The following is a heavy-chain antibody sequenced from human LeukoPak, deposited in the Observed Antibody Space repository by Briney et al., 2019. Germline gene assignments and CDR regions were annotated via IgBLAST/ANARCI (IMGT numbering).Heavy chain of an antibody. CDR3: ARDQGGNYFDY. V-gene: IGHV3-30*04. D-gene: IGHD1-26*01. J-gene: IGHJ4*02. CDR2: ISYDGSNK. Sequence: GGSLRLSCAASGFTFSSYAMSWVRQAPGKGLEWVAVISYDGSNKYYADSVKGRFTISRDNSKNTLYLQMNSLRAEDTAVYYCARDQGGNYFDYWGQGTLVTVSS. CDR1: GFTFSSYA.